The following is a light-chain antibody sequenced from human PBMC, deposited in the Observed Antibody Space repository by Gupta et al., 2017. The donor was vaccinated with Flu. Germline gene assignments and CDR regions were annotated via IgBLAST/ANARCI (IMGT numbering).Light chain of an antibody. J-gene: IGKJ1*01. Sequence: EIVLPQYPGTLSLSPGERAPLSCRASQIVYNNYFGWYPQRPGQSPRLLIYGASNRATDIPDRFSGSGSGTDFSLTISRLEPEDFAVYYCQQDASSPQTFGQGTKVEVK. CDR2: GAS. CDR3: QQDASSPQT. CDR1: QIVYNNY. V-gene: IGKV3-20*01.